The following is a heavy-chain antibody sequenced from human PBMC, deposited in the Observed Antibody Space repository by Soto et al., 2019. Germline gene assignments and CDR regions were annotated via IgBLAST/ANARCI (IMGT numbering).Heavy chain of an antibody. D-gene: IGHD2-15*01. CDR2: IYSGGST. V-gene: IGHV3-53*01. CDR3: ARDRYCSGGSCYLQLDY. Sequence: PGGSLRLSCAASGFTVSSNYMSWVRQAPGKGLEWVSVIYSGGSTYYADSVKGRFTISRDNSKNTLYLQMNSLRAEDTAVYYCARDRYCSGGSCYLQLDYWGQGTPVTVSS. CDR1: GFTVSSNY. J-gene: IGHJ4*02.